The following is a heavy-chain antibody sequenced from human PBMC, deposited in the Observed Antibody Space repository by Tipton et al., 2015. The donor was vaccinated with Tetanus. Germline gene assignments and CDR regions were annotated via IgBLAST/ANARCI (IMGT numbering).Heavy chain of an antibody. CDR1: GFTFSSYW. J-gene: IGHJ6*02. D-gene: IGHD3-10*01. Sequence: CAASGFTFSSYWMSWVRQAPGKGLEWVANIKQDGSEKYYVDSVKGRFTISRDNAKNSLYLQMNSLRAEDTAVYYCARTHGWFGESHYGMDVWGQGTTVTVSS. CDR2: IKQDGSEK. V-gene: IGHV3-7*01. CDR3: ARTHGWFGESHYGMDV.